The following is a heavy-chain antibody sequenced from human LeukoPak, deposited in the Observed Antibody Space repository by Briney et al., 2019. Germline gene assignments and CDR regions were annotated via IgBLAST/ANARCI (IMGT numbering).Heavy chain of an antibody. CDR3: ARGEQQLPSAVIGPFY. J-gene: IGHJ4*02. Sequence: GGSLRLSCAASGFTFSSYWMHWVRQAPGKGLVWVSRINSDGSSTSYEDSVKGRFTISRDNAKNTLYLQMNSLRAEDTAVYYCARGEQQLPSAVIGPFYWGQGTLVTVSS. D-gene: IGHD6-13*01. CDR1: GFTFSSYW. CDR2: INSDGSST. V-gene: IGHV3-74*01.